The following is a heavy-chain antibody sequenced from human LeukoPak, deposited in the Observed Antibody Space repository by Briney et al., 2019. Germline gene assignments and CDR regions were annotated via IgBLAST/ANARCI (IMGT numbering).Heavy chain of an antibody. CDR2: ISYDGSNK. CDR1: GFTFSSYV. CDR3: ARVRYQLLSGWFDP. V-gene: IGHV3-30*03. Sequence: GGSLRLSCAASGFTFSSYVMHWVRQAPGKGLEWVAFISYDGSNKYYADSVKGRCTISRDNAKNSLYLQMNSLRAEDTALYYCARVRYQLLSGWFDPWGQGTLVTVSS. D-gene: IGHD2-2*01. J-gene: IGHJ5*02.